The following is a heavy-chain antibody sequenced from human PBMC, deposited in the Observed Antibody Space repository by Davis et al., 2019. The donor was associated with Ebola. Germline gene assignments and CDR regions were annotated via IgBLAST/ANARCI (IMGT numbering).Heavy chain of an antibody. Sequence: ASVKVSCKASGYTFTSYGISWVRQAPGQGLEWMGWISAYNGNTNYAQKLQGRVTLTTDSSTSTAYMELRSLRSDDTAVYYCVRVTDTSGYPTTSWGQGTLVTVSS. V-gene: IGHV1-18*01. D-gene: IGHD3-22*01. CDR3: VRVTDTSGYPTTS. J-gene: IGHJ4*02. CDR2: ISAYNGNT. CDR1: GYTFTSYG.